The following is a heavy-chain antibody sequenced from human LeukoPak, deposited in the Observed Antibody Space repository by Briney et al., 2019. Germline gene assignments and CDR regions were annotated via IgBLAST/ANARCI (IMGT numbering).Heavy chain of an antibody. J-gene: IGHJ3*01. V-gene: IGHV5-51*01. CDR1: GYSFTGDC. D-gene: IGHD1-26*01. Sequence: LGESLKISCKVSGYSFTGDCIGWVRQMPGKGLEWMGIIYPGDSGPTYSPSFQGQVTISVDKSINTAYLQWSSLQASDTAMYYCGMSGDRVPLQDDVFDVWGQGTMVTVST. CDR2: IYPGDSGP. CDR3: GMSGDRVPLQDDVFDV.